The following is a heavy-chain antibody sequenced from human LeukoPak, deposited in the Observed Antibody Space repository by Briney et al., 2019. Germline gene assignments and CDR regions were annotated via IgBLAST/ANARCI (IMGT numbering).Heavy chain of an antibody. CDR2: IIPIFGTA. CDR1: GGTFSSYA. V-gene: IGHV1-69*06. CDR3: ARGYCTNGVCLWGAFDI. J-gene: IGHJ3*02. Sequence: ASVKVSCKASGGTFSSYAISWVRQAPGQGLEWMGRIIPIFGTANYAQKFQGRVTITADKSTSTAYMELSSLRSEDTAVYYCARGYCTNGVCLWGAFDIWGQGTMVIVSS. D-gene: IGHD2-8*01.